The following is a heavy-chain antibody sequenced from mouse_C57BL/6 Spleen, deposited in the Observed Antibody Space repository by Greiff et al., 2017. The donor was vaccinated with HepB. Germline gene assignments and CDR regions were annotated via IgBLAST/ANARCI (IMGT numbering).Heavy chain of an antibody. CDR1: GFNIKDYY. CDR3: ANYGSSYAMDY. J-gene: IGHJ4*01. D-gene: IGHD1-1*01. CDR2: IDPEDGET. Sequence: DVKLQESGAELVKPGASVKLSCTASGFNIKDYYMHWVKQRTEQGLEWIGRIDPEDGETKYAPKFKGKATITADTTANTADLHRSSLTSEDNAVYYCANYGSSYAMDYWGQGTSVTVSS. V-gene: IGHV14-2*01.